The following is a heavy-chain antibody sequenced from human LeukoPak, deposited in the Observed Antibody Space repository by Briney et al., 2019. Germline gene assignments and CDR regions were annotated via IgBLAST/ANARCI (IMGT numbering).Heavy chain of an antibody. J-gene: IGHJ4*02. D-gene: IGHD3-22*01. CDR3: ARDERYDSSGYPFDY. CDR2: IYTSGST. CDR1: GGSISSGSYF. Sequence: SQTLSLTCTVSGGSISSGSYFWSWLRQPAGKGLEWIGRIYTSGSTNYNPSLKSRVTISVDTSKNQFSLKLSSVTAADTAVYYCARDERYDSSGYPFDYWGQGTLVTVSS. V-gene: IGHV4-61*02.